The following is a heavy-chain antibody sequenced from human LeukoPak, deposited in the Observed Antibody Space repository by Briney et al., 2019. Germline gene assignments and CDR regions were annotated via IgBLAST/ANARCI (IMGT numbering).Heavy chain of an antibody. V-gene: IGHV4-30-4*01. CDR2: IFHRGGT. D-gene: IGHD2-15*01. J-gene: IGHJ4*02. CDR1: NDSISSGDYY. Sequence: SSETLSLTCTVSNDSISSGDYYWNWIRQPPGKGLEWIGYIFHRGGTSYNPSLKSRILFSVDTSQNQFSLKLNSVTAADTAVYYCVREILYCSGGSCYRGPFDNWGQGTLVTVSS. CDR3: VREILYCSGGSCYRGPFDN.